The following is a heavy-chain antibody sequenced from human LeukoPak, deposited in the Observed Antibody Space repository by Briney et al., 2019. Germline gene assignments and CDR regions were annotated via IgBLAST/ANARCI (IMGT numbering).Heavy chain of an antibody. V-gene: IGHV4-59*01. CDR3: VAYSSSSPLYYYGMDV. CDR2: IYYSGST. D-gene: IGHD6-6*01. J-gene: IGHJ6*02. Sequence: PSETLSLTCTVSGGSISSYYWSWIRQPPGKGLEWIGYIYYSGSTNYNPSLKSRVTISVDTSKNQFSLKLSSVTAADTAVYYCVAYSSSSPLYYYGMDVWGQGTTVTVSS. CDR1: GGSISSYY.